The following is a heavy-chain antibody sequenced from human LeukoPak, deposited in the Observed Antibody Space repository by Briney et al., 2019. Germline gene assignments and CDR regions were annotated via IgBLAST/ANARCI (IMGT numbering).Heavy chain of an antibody. V-gene: IGHV4-39*07. J-gene: IGHJ2*01. D-gene: IGHD3-16*01. CDR2: IYYSGST. Sequence: SETLSLTCTVSGDFITAYYWGWIRQPPGKGLEWIGSIYYSGSTYYNPSLKSRVTISVDTSKNQFSLKLSSVTAADTAVYYCARTLGVTFPHWYFDLWGRGTLVTVSS. CDR3: ARTLGVTFPHWYFDL. CDR1: GDFITAYY.